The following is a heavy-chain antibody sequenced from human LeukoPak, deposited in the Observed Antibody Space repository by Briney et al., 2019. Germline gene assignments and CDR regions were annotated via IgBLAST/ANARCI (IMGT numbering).Heavy chain of an antibody. CDR2: ISYDGSNK. J-gene: IGHJ4*02. Sequence: GGSLRLSCAASGFTFSSYAMSWVRQAPGKGLEWVAVISYDGSNKYYADSVKGRFTVSRDNSKNTLYLQMNSLRAEDTAVYYCAREGDEWLFPDYWGQGTLVTVSS. D-gene: IGHD3-3*01. CDR3: AREGDEWLFPDY. V-gene: IGHV3-30-3*01. CDR1: GFTFSSYA.